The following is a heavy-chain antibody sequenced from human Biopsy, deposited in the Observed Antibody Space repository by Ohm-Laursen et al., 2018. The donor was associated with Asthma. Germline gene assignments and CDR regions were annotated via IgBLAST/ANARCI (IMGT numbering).Heavy chain of an antibody. D-gene: IGHD2-2*01. CDR2: INSVFGTT. Sequence: ASVKVSCKSPGGTFNTYVIGWVRQAPGQGLEWMGGINSVFGTTTYPQKFQDRVTITADDSTSTVYMELSSLRSEGTAVYYCARKAGSCISRTCYSLDFWGQGTLVTVSS. CDR1: GGTFNTYV. V-gene: IGHV1-69*13. J-gene: IGHJ4*02. CDR3: ARKAGSCISRTCYSLDF.